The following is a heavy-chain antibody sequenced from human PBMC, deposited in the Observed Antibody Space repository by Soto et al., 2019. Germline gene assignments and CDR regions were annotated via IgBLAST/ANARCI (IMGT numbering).Heavy chain of an antibody. Sequence: SETLSLTCAVYGGSFSGYYWSWIRQPPGKGLEWIGEINHSGSTNFNPSLKSRVTISVDTSKNQFSLKLSSVTAADTAVYYCARHPYNWNDGGYNWFDPWGQGTLVTVSS. J-gene: IGHJ5*02. V-gene: IGHV4-34*01. CDR1: GGSFSGYY. D-gene: IGHD1-20*01. CDR3: ARHPYNWNDGGYNWFDP. CDR2: INHSGST.